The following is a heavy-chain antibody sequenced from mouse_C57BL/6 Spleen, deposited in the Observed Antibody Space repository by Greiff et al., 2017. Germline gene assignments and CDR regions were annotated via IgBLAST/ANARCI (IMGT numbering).Heavy chain of an antibody. CDR3: APLLRGY. V-gene: IGHV1-82*01. J-gene: IGHJ4*01. D-gene: IGHD1-2*01. CDR2: IYPGDGDT. Sequence: VQLQQSGPELVKPGASVKISCKASGYAFSSSWMNWVKQRHGKGLEWIGRIYPGDGDTNSNGKFKGKATLTADKSSSTAYMQLSGLTSEDSAVYFCAPLLRGYWGQGTSVTVSS. CDR1: GYAFSSSW.